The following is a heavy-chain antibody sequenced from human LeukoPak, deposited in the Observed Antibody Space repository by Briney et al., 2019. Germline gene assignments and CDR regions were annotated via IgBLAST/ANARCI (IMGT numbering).Heavy chain of an antibody. D-gene: IGHD6-13*01. CDR3: AKDDAAAAEASGEDY. CDR2: ISSSSDIT. Sequence: GGSLRLSCAVSEFPFSKAWMSWVRQAPGKGLEWVSAISSSSDITHYADSVKGRFTISRDNSNKKLYLQMNSLRVEDTAVYYCAKDDAAAAEASGEDYWGQGTLVTVSS. CDR1: EFPFSKAW. J-gene: IGHJ4*02. V-gene: IGHV3-23*01.